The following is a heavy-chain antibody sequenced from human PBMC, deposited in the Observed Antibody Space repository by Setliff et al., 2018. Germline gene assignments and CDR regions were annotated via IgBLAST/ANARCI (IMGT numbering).Heavy chain of an antibody. CDR3: ARGRDVFPVPPYMDV. CDR1: GGSFSDFY. D-gene: IGHD3-10*02. J-gene: IGHJ6*03. V-gene: IGHV4-34*01. CDR2: ITHRRVT. Sequence: KPSETLSLTCAVYGGSFSDFYWIWIRQPPGEGLEWIGEITHRRVTTYNPSLQSRAAISLDTSKRRFSLKLVSVSAADTAVYYCARGRDVFPVPPYMDVWAEGTTVTVSS.